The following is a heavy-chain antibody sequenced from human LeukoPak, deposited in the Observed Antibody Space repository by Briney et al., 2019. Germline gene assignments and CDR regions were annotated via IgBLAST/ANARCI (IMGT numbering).Heavy chain of an antibody. CDR1: GFTVSSNY. CDR2: IYSGGST. CDR3: ARARADYYDSSGLDY. J-gene: IGHJ4*02. D-gene: IGHD3-22*01. V-gene: IGHV3-66*01. Sequence: GGSLRLSYAASGFTVSSNYMSWVRQAPGKGLEWVSVIYSGGSTYYADSVKGRCTISRDNSKNTLYLQMNSLRAEDTAVYYCARARADYYDSSGLDYWGQGTLVTVSS.